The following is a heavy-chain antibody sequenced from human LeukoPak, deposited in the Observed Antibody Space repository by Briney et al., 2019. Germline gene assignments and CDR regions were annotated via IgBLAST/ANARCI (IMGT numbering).Heavy chain of an antibody. D-gene: IGHD6-13*01. CDR2: INHSGST. J-gene: IGHJ5*02. CDR3: ASEQQLVHTGIWFDP. Sequence: SETLSLTCAVYGGSFSGYYWSWIRQPPGKGLEWIGEINHSGSTNYNPSLKSRVTISVDTSKNQFSLKLSSVTAADTAVYYCASEQQLVHTGIWFDPWGQGTLVTVSS. CDR1: GGSFSGYY. V-gene: IGHV4-34*01.